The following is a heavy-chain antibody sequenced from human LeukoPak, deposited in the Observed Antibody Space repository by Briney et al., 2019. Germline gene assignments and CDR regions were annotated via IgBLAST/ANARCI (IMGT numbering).Heavy chain of an antibody. CDR3: ARRPTGDPKFDY. CDR2: IYSSGST. CDR1: GGSISDYL. V-gene: IGHV4-59*08. J-gene: IGHJ4*02. Sequence: PSETLSLTCSVSGGSISDYLWTWIRQPPGKGLEWIGYIYSSGSTYYNPSLKSRVTISVDTSKHRFSLKLSTVTAADTAVYYCARRPTGDPKFDYWGQGTLVTVSS. D-gene: IGHD7-27*01.